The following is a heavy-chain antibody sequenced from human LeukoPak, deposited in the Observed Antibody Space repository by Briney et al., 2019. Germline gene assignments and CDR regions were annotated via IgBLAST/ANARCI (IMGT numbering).Heavy chain of an antibody. Sequence: SRGSLRLSCAASGFTYSSYWMSWVRQAPGKGLEWVANIKQDGSEKYYVDSVKGRFTISRDNAKNSLYLQMNSLRAEDTAVYYCAKLGSSWYNWFDPWGQGTLVTVSS. J-gene: IGHJ5*02. CDR2: IKQDGSEK. D-gene: IGHD6-13*01. V-gene: IGHV3-7*03. CDR1: GFTYSSYW. CDR3: AKLGSSWYNWFDP.